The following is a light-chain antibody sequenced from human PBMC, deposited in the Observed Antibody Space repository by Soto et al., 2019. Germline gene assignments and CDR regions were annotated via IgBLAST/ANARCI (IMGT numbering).Light chain of an antibody. Sequence: DIQMTQSPSSLSASVGDRVTITCRASQSITTYLNWYRQKPGKAPKLLIYAASSLQSGVPSRFSGSGSETEFTLSISSLQHEDFATYFCQQIYRAPLTFGGGTKVEIK. CDR2: AAS. CDR1: QSITTY. CDR3: QQIYRAPLT. J-gene: IGKJ4*01. V-gene: IGKV1-39*01.